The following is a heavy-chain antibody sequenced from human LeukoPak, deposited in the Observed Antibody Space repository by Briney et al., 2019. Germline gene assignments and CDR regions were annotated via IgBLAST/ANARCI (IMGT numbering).Heavy chain of an antibody. D-gene: IGHD2-2*01. CDR3: ARNRTSSYFDH. J-gene: IGHJ4*02. CDR1: GDSFSSGYY. CDR2: IYHSGST. Sequence: SETLSLTCAVSGDSFSSGYYWGWIRQPPGKGLEWIGSIYHSGSTHYNPSLRSRVTMSVDTAKNQFSLKLSSVTAADTAVYYCARNRTSSYFDHWGQGTLVTVSS. V-gene: IGHV4-38-2*01.